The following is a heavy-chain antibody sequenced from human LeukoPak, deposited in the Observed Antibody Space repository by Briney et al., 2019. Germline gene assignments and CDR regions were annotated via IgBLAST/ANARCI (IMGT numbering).Heavy chain of an antibody. J-gene: IGHJ4*02. CDR3: ARHGGAPVTTD. D-gene: IGHD4-17*01. CDR1: GGSISSSSYY. Sequence: SETLSLTCTVSGGSISSSSYYWGWIRQPPGKGLEWIGSIYYSGSTYYNPSLKSRVTISVDTSKNQFSLKLSSVTAADTAVYYCARHGGAPVTTDWGQGTLVTVSS. CDR2: IYYSGST. V-gene: IGHV4-39*01.